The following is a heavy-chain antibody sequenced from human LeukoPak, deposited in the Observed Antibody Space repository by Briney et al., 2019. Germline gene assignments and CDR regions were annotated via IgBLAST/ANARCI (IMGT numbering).Heavy chain of an antibody. J-gene: IGHJ5*02. Sequence: ASVKVSCKVSGYTLIELRQAPGKGLEWMGGFDPEDGETIYAQQFQGRVTITRNTSISTAYMELSSLRSEDTAVYYCARAFHTGWFDPWGQGTLVTVSS. CDR2: FDPEDGET. CDR1: GYTLIE. CDR3: ARAFHTGWFDP. V-gene: IGHV1-24*01. D-gene: IGHD1-1*01.